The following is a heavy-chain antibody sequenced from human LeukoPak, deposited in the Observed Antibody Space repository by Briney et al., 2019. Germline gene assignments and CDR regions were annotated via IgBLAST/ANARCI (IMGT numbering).Heavy chain of an antibody. CDR1: GGSVSSGSYY. CDR3: ARDPSGYFNY. D-gene: IGHD3-22*01. Sequence: SETLSLTCNVSGGSVSSGSYYWSWIRQPPGKGLEWIGYVYNSGSTNYNAALKSRVTISADTSKNQFSLRLGSVTTADTAKYYCARDPSGYFNYWGQGILVTVSS. CDR2: VYNSGST. J-gene: IGHJ4*02. V-gene: IGHV4-61*01.